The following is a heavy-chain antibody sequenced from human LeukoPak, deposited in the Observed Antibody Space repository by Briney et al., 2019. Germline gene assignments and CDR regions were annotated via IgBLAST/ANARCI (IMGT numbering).Heavy chain of an antibody. J-gene: IGHJ4*02. CDR2: VDPEDGET. D-gene: IGHD5-12*01. CDR3: AVGLGNSGFDQHP. Sequence: GASVKVSCKASGYTFTNYYIHWVQQAPGKGLEWMGRVDPEDGETIYAEKFQGRVTITADTSADTAYLELISLRSDDTAIYYCAVGLGNSGFDQHPWGQGTLVTVSS. CDR1: GYTFTNYY. V-gene: IGHV1-69-2*01.